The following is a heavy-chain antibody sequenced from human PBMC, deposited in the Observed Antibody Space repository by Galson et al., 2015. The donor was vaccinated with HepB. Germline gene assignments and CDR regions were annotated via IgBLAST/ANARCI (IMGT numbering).Heavy chain of an antibody. V-gene: IGHV3-23*01. Sequence: SLRLSCAGSGFIFRHHAMAWIRQAPGKGLEWVSGINGRGSTRSYSDAVNGRFSISRDNSKDTVFLQMDNLRPEDTAVYYCVKEGAWFGGDWFDPWGQGALVTVS. J-gene: IGHJ5*02. CDR1: GFIFRHHA. D-gene: IGHD3-16*01. CDR3: VKEGAWFGGDWFDP. CDR2: INGRGSTR.